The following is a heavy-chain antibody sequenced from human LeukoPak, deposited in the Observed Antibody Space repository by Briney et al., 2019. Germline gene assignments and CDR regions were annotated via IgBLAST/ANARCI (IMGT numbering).Heavy chain of an antibody. D-gene: IGHD6-13*01. Sequence: GGSLRLSCAASGFTFDDYAMPWVRQAPGKGLEWVSGISWNSGSIGYADSVKGRFTISRDNAKNSLYLQMNSLRAEDTALYYCAKGPGYSSSLNWFDPWGQGTLVTVSS. CDR3: AKGPGYSSSLNWFDP. J-gene: IGHJ5*02. CDR1: GFTFDDYA. CDR2: ISWNSGSI. V-gene: IGHV3-9*01.